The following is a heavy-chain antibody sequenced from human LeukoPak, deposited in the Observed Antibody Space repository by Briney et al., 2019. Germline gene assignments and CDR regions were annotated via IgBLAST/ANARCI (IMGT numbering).Heavy chain of an antibody. J-gene: IGHJ6*02. V-gene: IGHV5-51*01. CDR1: GYSFTSYW. CDR2: IYPGDSDT. Sequence: GESLKISCKGSGYSFTSYWIGWVRQMPGKGLEWMGIIYPGDSDTRYSPSFQGQVTISADKSISTAYLQWSSLKASDTAMYYCARQQSPSIAARRRPNYNYYYGMDVWGQGTTVTVSS. D-gene: IGHD6-6*01. CDR3: ARQQSPSIAARRRPNYNYYYGMDV.